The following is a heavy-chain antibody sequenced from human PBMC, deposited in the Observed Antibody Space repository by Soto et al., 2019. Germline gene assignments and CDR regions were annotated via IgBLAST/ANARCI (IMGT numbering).Heavy chain of an antibody. Sequence: EVQLLESGGGLVQPGGSLRLSCAASGFTFSSYAMSWVRQAPGKGLEWVSAISGSGGSTYYADSVKGRFTISRDNSKNTLYLQMNSLRAADTAVYYCAKEIGIAAAGTGTPFDYWGQGTLVTVSS. CDR1: GFTFSSYA. D-gene: IGHD6-13*01. CDR3: AKEIGIAAAGTGTPFDY. V-gene: IGHV3-23*01. CDR2: ISGSGGST. J-gene: IGHJ4*02.